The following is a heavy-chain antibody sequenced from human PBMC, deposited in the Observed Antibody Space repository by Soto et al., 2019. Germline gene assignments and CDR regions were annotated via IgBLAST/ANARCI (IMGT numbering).Heavy chain of an antibody. J-gene: IGHJ5*02. D-gene: IGHD1-7*01. Sequence: SETLSLTCFVSGGSVTSHHCSWIRQPAGKGLEWIGRIYTSGSTNYNPSLKSRVTMSVDTSKNQFSLKLSSVTAADTAVYYCAREVRGWNYGGDWFDPWGQGTLVTVSS. CDR3: AREVRGWNYGGDWFDP. CDR1: GGSVTSHH. CDR2: IYTSGST. V-gene: IGHV4-4*07.